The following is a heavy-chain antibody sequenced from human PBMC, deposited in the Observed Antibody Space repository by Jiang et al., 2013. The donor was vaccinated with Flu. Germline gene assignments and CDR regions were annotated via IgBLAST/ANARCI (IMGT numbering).Heavy chain of an antibody. CDR2: ISTRSTYT. V-gene: IGHV3-21*01. CDR3: ARDGSGYDSYAYEDSSSYYPDY. Sequence: EVQLVESGGGLVKPGGSLRLSCAGSGFSFSSYTMNWVRQAPGKGLQWISSISTRSTYTYYADSVKGHSPSPETTPRTHSICKMNSLRAEDTAVYYCARDGSGYDSYAYEDSSSYYPDYWGQGTLVTVXS. J-gene: IGHJ4*02. CDR1: GFSFSSYT. D-gene: IGHD3-22*01.